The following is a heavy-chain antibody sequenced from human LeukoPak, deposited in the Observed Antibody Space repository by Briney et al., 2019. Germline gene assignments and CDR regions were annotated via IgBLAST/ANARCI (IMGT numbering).Heavy chain of an antibody. CDR2: IYTSGSRGNT. CDR3: TRGPAAGTGEFFQH. D-gene: IGHD6-13*01. J-gene: IGHJ1*01. Sequence: SETLSLTCIVSGDSISSNYWVWIRQPAGKGLEWIGRIYTSGSRGNTDYNSSLKSRVTISVDTSKNQFSLKLSSVTAADTAVYYCTRGPAAGTGEFFQHWGLGALVSVSS. V-gene: IGHV4-4*07. CDR1: GDSISSNY.